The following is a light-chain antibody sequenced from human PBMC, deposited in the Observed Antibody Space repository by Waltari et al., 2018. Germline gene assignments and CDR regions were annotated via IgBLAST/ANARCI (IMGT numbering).Light chain of an antibody. CDR2: EVS. V-gene: IGLV2-14*01. CDR1: DSDVGAYDF. Sequence: QSALTQPASVSGSPGQSITISCSGTDSDVGAYDFVSWYQQHPGKAPHPIIYEVSNRPSGISNRFSASKSGNTASLTIAGLHAEDEADYYCSSYTTSSAPGVFGTGTRVTVL. J-gene: IGLJ1*01. CDR3: SSYTTSSAPGV.